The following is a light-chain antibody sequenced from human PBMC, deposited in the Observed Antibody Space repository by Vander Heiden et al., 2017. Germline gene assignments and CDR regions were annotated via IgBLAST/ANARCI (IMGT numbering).Light chain of an antibody. Sequence: DIQMTPSASSLSASVGDRVTITCQASQDISNYLNWYTQKPGKAPKLLIYDASNLETRVPLRYTGTACRKEFTFTISSRQRVDIAPYYSQRNDNLAPLTFGGGTKVXIK. CDR3: QRNDNLAPLT. CDR1: QDISNY. J-gene: IGKJ4*01. V-gene: IGKV1-33*01. CDR2: DAS.